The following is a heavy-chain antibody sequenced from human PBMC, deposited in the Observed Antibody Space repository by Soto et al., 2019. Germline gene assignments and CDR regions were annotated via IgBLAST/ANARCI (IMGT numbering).Heavy chain of an antibody. CDR3: ARTIVAATKNYFDY. CDR1: GGSISSYY. Sequence: QVQLQESGPGLVKPSETLSLTCTVSGGSISSYYWSWIRQPPGKGLEGIGYIYYSGSTNYTPSLKRRFAISVDTSKNQFSLKLSSVTAADTAVYYCARTIVAATKNYFDYWGQGTLVTVSS. V-gene: IGHV4-59*08. J-gene: IGHJ4*02. CDR2: IYYSGST. D-gene: IGHD1-26*01.